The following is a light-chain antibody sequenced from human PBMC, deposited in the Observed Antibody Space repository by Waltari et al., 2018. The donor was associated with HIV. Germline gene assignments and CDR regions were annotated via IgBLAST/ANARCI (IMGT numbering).Light chain of an antibody. CDR1: SLRSYY. CDR3: NSRDTSGNHQV. Sequence: SSELTQDPAVSVALGQTVRITCQGDSLRSYYASWYQQKPGQAPVLVIYGKNTRPSGIPDRFSASSSRTTASLTISGAQAEDEADYYCNSRDTSGNHQVFGGGTTLTVL. V-gene: IGLV3-19*01. CDR2: GKN. J-gene: IGLJ2*01.